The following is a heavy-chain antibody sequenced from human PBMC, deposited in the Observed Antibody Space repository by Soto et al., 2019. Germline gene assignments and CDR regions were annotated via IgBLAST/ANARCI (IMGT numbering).Heavy chain of an antibody. Sequence: QVQLVESGGGVVQPGRSLRLSCAASGFTFSRYGMHWVRQAPGKGLEWVAVIWYDGSTEYYADSVKGRFTISRDNSKNTVYLQMTSLRVEDTAVYYCARDVGSQGVWGQGTMVTVSS. D-gene: IGHD2-15*01. V-gene: IGHV3-33*01. J-gene: IGHJ3*01. CDR3: ARDVGSQGV. CDR2: IWYDGSTE. CDR1: GFTFSRYG.